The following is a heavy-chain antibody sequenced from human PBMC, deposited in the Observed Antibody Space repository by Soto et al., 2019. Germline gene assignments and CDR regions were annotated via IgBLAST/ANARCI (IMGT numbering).Heavy chain of an antibody. V-gene: IGHV3-30*04. CDR1: GFTFSRNV. D-gene: IGHD6-13*01. CDR2: ISYDGRNK. Sequence: GGSLRLSCAASGFTFSRNVMSWVRQAPGKGLEWVAVISYDGRNKFYADSVKGRFTISRDNSKNTLYLQMNSLRAEDTAVYYCAKDLGYSSSWYDGNWFDPWGQGTLVTVSS. CDR3: AKDLGYSSSWYDGNWFDP. J-gene: IGHJ5*02.